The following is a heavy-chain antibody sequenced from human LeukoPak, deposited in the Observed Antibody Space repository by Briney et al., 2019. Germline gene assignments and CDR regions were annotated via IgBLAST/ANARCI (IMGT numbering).Heavy chain of an antibody. J-gene: IGHJ4*02. CDR1: GFTFSSNW. CDR2: INSDGSSP. CDR3: ARGPMPGEYYFDY. Sequence: GGSLRLSCAASGFTFSSNWMHWVRQAPGKGLVWVSRINSDGSSPTYADPVKGRFTISRDNAKNTLSLQMNSLRAEDTAVYYCARGPMPGEYYFDYWGQGTLVTVSS. V-gene: IGHV3-74*01. D-gene: IGHD3-16*01.